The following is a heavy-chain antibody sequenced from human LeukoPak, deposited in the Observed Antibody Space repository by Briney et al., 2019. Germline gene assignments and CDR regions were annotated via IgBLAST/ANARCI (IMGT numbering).Heavy chain of an antibody. J-gene: IGHJ5*02. CDR3: ARHMVARNNWFDP. D-gene: IGHD4/OR15-4a*01. CDR1: GGSISSSSYY. V-gene: IGHV4-39*01. Sequence: PSETLSLTCTVSGGSISSSSYYWGWIRQPPGKGLEWIGSIYYSGSTYYNPSLKSRVTISVDTSKNQFPLKLSSVTAADTAVCYCARHMVARNNWFDPWGQGTLVTVSS. CDR2: IYYSGST.